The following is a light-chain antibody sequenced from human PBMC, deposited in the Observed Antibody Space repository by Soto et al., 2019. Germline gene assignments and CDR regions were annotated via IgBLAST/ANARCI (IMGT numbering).Light chain of an antibody. CDR3: SSYRTSNTRQIV. J-gene: IGLJ1*01. Sequence: QSVLTQPASVSGSPGQSITISCTGTSSDVGGYNYVSWYQHHPGKAPKLMIYDVSNRPSGVSNRFSGSKSGNTASLSISGLQHEDEADYYCSSYRTSNTRQIVCGTGTKLTVL. V-gene: IGLV2-14*03. CDR2: DVS. CDR1: SSDVGGYNY.